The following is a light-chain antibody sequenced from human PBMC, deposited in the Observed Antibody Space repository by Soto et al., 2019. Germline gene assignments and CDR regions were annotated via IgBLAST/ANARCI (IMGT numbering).Light chain of an antibody. J-gene: IGLJ1*01. V-gene: IGLV1-40*01. CDR2: GNN. CDR1: SSNIGAGYD. CDR3: QSYDISLSGFV. Sequence: QSVLTQPPSVSGAPVQRVTISCTGSSSNIGAGYDVHYYQQLPGRAPKLLIYGNNNRPSGVPDRFSGSKSGTSASLAITGLRAEDEADYYCQSYDISLSGFVFGTGTKVTVL.